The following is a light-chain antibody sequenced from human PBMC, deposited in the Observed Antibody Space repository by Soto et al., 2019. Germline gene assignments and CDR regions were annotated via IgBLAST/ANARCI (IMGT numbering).Light chain of an antibody. CDR1: QSVSSN. V-gene: IGKV3-15*01. Sequence: EIVMTQSPATLSVSPVERATLSCMASQSVSSNLAWYQQKPGQAPRLLVYGASTRATGIPARFSGSGSGTEFTLTISSLQSEDFAVYYCQQCNNWPPVTFGQGTKVDIK. CDR3: QQCNNWPPVT. J-gene: IGKJ1*01. CDR2: GAS.